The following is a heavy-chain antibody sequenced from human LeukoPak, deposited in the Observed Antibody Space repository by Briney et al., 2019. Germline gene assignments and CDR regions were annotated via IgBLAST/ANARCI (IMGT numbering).Heavy chain of an antibody. CDR2: VYYSGST. J-gene: IGHJ6*03. CDR1: GGSISSYY. CDR3: ARTRGSGYYNYFYYMDV. Sequence: SETLSLTCTVSGGSISSYYWSWIRQPPGKGLEWIGCVYYSGSTNYNPSLKSRVTISVDTSKNQFSLKLSSVTAADTAVYYCARTRGSGYYNYFYYMDVWGKGTTVTVSS. V-gene: IGHV4-59*01. D-gene: IGHD3-3*01.